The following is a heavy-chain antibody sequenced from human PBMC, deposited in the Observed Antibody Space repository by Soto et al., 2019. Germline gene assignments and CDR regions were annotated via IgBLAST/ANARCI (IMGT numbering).Heavy chain of an antibody. CDR1: GGSISGCY. CDR3: ARTYYDFWSGYWRWFDP. Sequence: SETLSLTCTVSGGSISGCYWSRIRQHPGKELEWIGYIYYSGSTNYNPSLKSRVTISIDTSKNQFSLKLSSVTAADTAVYYCARTYYDFWSGYWRWFDPWGQGTLVTVSS. D-gene: IGHD3-3*01. J-gene: IGHJ5*02. V-gene: IGHV4-59*01. CDR2: IYYSGST.